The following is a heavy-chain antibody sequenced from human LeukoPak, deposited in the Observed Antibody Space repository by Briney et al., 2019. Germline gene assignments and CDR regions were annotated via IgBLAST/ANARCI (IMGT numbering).Heavy chain of an antibody. J-gene: IGHJ6*03. CDR2: ISGSGGST. Sequence: GGSLRLSCAASGFTFSSYAMSWVRQAPGKGLEWVSAISGSGGSTYYADSVKGRFTISRDNSKNTLYLQMNSLRAEDTAVYYCAKEGSADYYGSGSYLYYYYYYMDVWGKGTTVTISS. CDR3: AKEGSADYYGSGSYLYYYYYYMDV. V-gene: IGHV3-23*01. D-gene: IGHD3-10*01. CDR1: GFTFSSYA.